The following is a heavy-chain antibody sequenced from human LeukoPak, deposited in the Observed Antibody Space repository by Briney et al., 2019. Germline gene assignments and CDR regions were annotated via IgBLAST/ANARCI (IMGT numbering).Heavy chain of an antibody. Sequence: ASVKVSCKAYGYTFTGYYMHWVRQAPGQGLEWMGRINPNSGGTNYAQKFQGRVTMTRDTSITTAYMELNSLRSDDTAVYYCARDSGLWFGELLFWGKGTTVTVSS. CDR1: GYTFTGYY. D-gene: IGHD3-10*01. CDR2: INPNSGGT. V-gene: IGHV1-2*02. CDR3: ARDSGLWFGELLF. J-gene: IGHJ6*04.